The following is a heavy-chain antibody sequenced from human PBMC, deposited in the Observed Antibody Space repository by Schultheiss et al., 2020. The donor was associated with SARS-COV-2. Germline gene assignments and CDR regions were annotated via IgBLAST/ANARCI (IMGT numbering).Heavy chain of an antibody. D-gene: IGHD4-23*01. CDR1: GFTFDDYA. CDR2: IKSKTDGGTT. J-gene: IGHJ6*02. Sequence: GGSLRLSCAASGFTFDDYAMHWVRQAPGKGLEWVGRIKSKTDGGTTDYAAPVKGRFTISRDDSKNTLYLQMNSLKTEDTAVYYCARISVVTELYYYYGMDVWGQGTMVTVSS. CDR3: ARISVVTELYYYYGMDV. V-gene: IGHV3-15*01.